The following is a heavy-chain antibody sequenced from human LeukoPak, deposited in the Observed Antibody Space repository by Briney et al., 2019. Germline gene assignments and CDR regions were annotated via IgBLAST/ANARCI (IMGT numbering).Heavy chain of an antibody. J-gene: IGHJ4*02. D-gene: IGHD3-10*01. V-gene: IGHV4-59*01. Sequence: SETLSLTCTVSGGSISSYYWSWIRQPPGKGLEGIGYIYYSGSTNYNPSLKSRGTISVDKSKTQFSLKLSSVTAADTAVYYCARDGFPVSPFDYWGQGTLVTVSS. CDR3: ARDGFPVSPFDY. CDR1: GGSISSYY. CDR2: IYYSGST.